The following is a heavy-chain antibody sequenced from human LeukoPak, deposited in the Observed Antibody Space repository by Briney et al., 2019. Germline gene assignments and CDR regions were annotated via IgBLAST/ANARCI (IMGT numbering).Heavy chain of an antibody. V-gene: IGHV3-64*01. CDR3: ARGGLGYCSGGSCYLY. Sequence: TGGSLRLSCAASGFTFSSYAMHWVRQAPGKGLEYVSAISSNGGSTYYANSVKGRFTVSRDNSKNTLYLQMGSLRAEDMAAYYCARGGLGYCSGGSCYLYWGQGTLVTVSS. D-gene: IGHD2-15*01. J-gene: IGHJ4*02. CDR2: ISSNGGST. CDR1: GFTFSSYA.